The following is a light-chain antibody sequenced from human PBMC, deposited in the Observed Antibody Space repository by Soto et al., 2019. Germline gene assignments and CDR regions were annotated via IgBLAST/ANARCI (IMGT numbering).Light chain of an antibody. CDR1: QGIGND. J-gene: IGKJ1*01. V-gene: IGKV1-6*01. CDR2: AAS. Sequence: AIQMTQSPSSLSASVGDRVTLTCRASQGIGNDLGWYQQKPGKAPKLLIYAASSLQSEVPSRFSGSGSGTDFTLTISSLQPEDFATYYCLQDYSYPWTFGQGTKVEIK. CDR3: LQDYSYPWT.